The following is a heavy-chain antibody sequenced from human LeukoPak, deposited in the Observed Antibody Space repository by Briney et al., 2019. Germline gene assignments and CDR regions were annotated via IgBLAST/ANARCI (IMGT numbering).Heavy chain of an antibody. CDR2: ISGSGGST. D-gene: IGHD3-10*01. CDR1: GFTFSSYG. CDR3: AKDLLLWFGELFAFDY. J-gene: IGHJ4*02. Sequence: PGGSLRLSCAASGFTFSSYGMSWVRQAPGKGLEWFSAISGSGGSTYYADSVKGRFTISRDNSKDTLYLQMNSLRAEDTGVYYCAKDLLLWFGELFAFDYWGQGTLVTVSS. V-gene: IGHV3-23*01.